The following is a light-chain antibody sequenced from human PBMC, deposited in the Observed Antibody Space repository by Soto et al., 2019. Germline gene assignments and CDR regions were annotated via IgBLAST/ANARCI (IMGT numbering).Light chain of an antibody. CDR1: QSVSSN. Sequence: EIVMTLSPATLPVSPGERATLSCRASQSVSSNLAWYQQKPGQAPRLLIYGASSRATGIPVRFSGSGSGTEFTLTISSLQSEDFAVYYCQQYNNWPLTFGQGTRLEIK. J-gene: IGKJ5*01. CDR3: QQYNNWPLT. CDR2: GAS. V-gene: IGKV3-15*01.